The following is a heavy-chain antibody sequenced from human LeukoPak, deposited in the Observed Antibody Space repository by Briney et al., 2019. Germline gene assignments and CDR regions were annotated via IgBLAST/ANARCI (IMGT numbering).Heavy chain of an antibody. CDR1: GDSISSSHW. V-gene: IGHV4-4*02. Sequence: SETLSLTCAVSGDSISSSHWWSWVRQSLGKGLEWIGEIYHSGNTNYNPSLKSRVTISVDTSKNQFSLKLSSVTAADTAVYYCARDTYYYDSSGYWADYWGQGTLVTVSS. CDR3: ARDTYYYDSSGYWADY. CDR2: IYHSGNT. D-gene: IGHD3-22*01. J-gene: IGHJ4*02.